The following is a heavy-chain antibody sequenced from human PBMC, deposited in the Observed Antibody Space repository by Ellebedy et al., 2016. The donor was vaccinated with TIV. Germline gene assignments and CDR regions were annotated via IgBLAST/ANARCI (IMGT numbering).Heavy chain of an antibody. CDR1: GFTFGSYS. CDR2: ISSGCGST. Sequence: PGGSLRLSCAASGFTFGSYSMNWVRQAPGKGLEWVSYISSGCGSTDYADSVKGRFTISRDNAKNSLFLQMNSLSAEDTAVYYCARVGRSVITPFDYWGRGTLVTVSS. CDR3: ARVGRSVITPFDY. J-gene: IGHJ4*02. V-gene: IGHV3-48*04. D-gene: IGHD4-23*01.